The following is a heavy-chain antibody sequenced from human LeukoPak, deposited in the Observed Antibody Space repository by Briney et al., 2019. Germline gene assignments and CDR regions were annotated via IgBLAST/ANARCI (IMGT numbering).Heavy chain of an antibody. V-gene: IGHV3-30*18. CDR1: GFTFSSYG. D-gene: IGHD3-10*01. J-gene: IGHJ6*02. CDR3: AKALAPLIWFAQDYYYYGMDV. CDR2: ISYDGSNK. Sequence: GRSLRLSCAASGFTFSSYGMHWVRQAPGKGLEWVAVISYDGSNKYYADSVKGRFTISRDNSKNTLYLQMNSLRAEDTAVYYCAKALAPLIWFAQDYYYYGMDVWGQGTTVTVSS.